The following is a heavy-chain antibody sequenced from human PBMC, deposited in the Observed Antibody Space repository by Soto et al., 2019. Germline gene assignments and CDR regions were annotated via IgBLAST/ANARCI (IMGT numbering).Heavy chain of an antibody. V-gene: IGHV3-30*02. CDR2: IWYDGANA. D-gene: IGHD2-15*01. Sequence: GGSLRLSCAASGFTFSSYGMHWVRQAPGKGLEWVALIWYDGANAYYADSVKGRFTISRDNSKNTLHLQMDSLRAADTAVYYCPNGYCCGASCWNPFDYWGPGTLVTVSS. J-gene: IGHJ4*02. CDR3: PNGYCCGASCWNPFDY. CDR1: GFTFSSYG.